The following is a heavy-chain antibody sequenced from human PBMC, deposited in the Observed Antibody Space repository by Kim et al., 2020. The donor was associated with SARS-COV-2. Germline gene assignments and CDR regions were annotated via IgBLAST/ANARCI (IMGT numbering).Heavy chain of an antibody. V-gene: IGHV3-21*01. CDR3: ARDRSIAAAGTPYDGGMDG. D-gene: IGHD6-13*01. Sequence: GGSLRLSCAASGFTFSSYSMNWVRQAPGKGLEWVSSISSSSSYIYYADSVKGRFTISRDNAKNSLYLQMNSLRAEDTAVYYCARDRSIAAAGTPYDGGMDGWGQRTTVTVSS. CDR1: GFTFSSYS. J-gene: IGHJ6*02. CDR2: ISSSSSYI.